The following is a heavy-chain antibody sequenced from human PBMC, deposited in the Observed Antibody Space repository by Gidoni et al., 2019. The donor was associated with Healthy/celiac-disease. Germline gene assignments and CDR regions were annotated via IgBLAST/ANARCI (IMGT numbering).Heavy chain of an antibody. CDR3: AHSEYYDFWSGYFLAVGPREKGEGLFDY. Sequence: QITLKESGPTLVKPTQTLTLTCTFSGFSLSTSGVGVGWIRPPPGKALEGLALIYWDDDKRYSPSLKSRLTITKDTSKNQVVLTMTNMDPVDTATYYCAHSEYYDFWSGYFLAVGPREKGEGLFDYWGQGTLVTVSS. D-gene: IGHD3-3*01. CDR2: IYWDDDK. J-gene: IGHJ4*02. V-gene: IGHV2-5*02. CDR1: GFSLSTSGVG.